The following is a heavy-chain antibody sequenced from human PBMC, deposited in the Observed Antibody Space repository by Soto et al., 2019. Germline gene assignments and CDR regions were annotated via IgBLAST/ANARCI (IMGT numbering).Heavy chain of an antibody. CDR1: GGTFSSYA. Sequence: GASVKVSCKASGGTFSSYAISWVRQAPGQGLEWMGGIIPIFGTANYAQKFQGRVTITADESTSTAYMELSSLRSEDTAVYYCAPEAPYGSGSYYNRTSLAYYGMDVWGQGTTVTVSS. CDR2: IIPIFGTA. J-gene: IGHJ6*02. CDR3: APEAPYGSGSYYNRTSLAYYGMDV. D-gene: IGHD3-10*01. V-gene: IGHV1-69*13.